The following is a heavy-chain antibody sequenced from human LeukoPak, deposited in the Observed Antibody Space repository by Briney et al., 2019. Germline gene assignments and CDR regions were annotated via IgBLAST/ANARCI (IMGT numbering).Heavy chain of an antibody. D-gene: IGHD6-19*01. J-gene: IGHJ4*02. Sequence: ASVKVSCKASGYTFTGYYMHWVRQAPGQGPEWMEWINPNSGGTNYAQKFQGWVTMTRDASISTAYMELSRLRSDDTAVYYCARDRDSSGYNFDYWGQGTLVTVSS. CDR3: ARDRDSSGYNFDY. V-gene: IGHV1-2*04. CDR2: INPNSGGT. CDR1: GYTFTGYY.